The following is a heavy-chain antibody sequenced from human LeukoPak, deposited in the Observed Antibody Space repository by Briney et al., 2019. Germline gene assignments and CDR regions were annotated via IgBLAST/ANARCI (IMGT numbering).Heavy chain of an antibody. D-gene: IGHD3-9*01. CDR2: IIPILGIA. CDR1: GGTFSSYA. CDR3: ARDPDYDILTGPFDY. Sequence: SVKVSRKASGGTFSSYAISWVRQAPGQGLEWMGRIIPILGIANYAQKFQGRVTITADKSTSTAYMELSSLRSEDTAVYYCARDPDYDILTGPFDYWGQGTLVTVSS. V-gene: IGHV1-69*04. J-gene: IGHJ4*02.